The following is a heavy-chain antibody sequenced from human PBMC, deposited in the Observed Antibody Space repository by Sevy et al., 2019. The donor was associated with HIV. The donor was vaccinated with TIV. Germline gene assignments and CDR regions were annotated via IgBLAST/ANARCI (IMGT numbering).Heavy chain of an antibody. D-gene: IGHD3-3*01. CDR3: ARRSTTIFGVVRAPFDY. CDR2: IYYSGST. Sequence: SETLSLTCTVSGGSISSSSYYWGWIRQPPGKGLEWIGSIYYSGSTYYNPSLKSRVTISVDTSKNQFSLKLGSVTAADTAVYYCARRSTTIFGVVRAPFDYWGQGTLVTVSS. V-gene: IGHV4-39*01. CDR1: GGSISSSSYY. J-gene: IGHJ4*02.